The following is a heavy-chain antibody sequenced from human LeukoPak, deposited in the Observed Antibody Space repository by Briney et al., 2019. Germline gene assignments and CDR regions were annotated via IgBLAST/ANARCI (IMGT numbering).Heavy chain of an antibody. V-gene: IGHV4-34*01. CDR2: INHSGST. J-gene: IGHJ4*02. CDR3: ARGPFRSSTGYPFDY. CDR1: GGSFSGYY. Sequence: NPSETLSLTCAVYGGSFSGYYWSWIRQPPGEGLEWIGEINHSGSTNYNPSLKSRVTISVDTSKNQFSLKLSSVTAADTAVYYCARGPFRSSTGYPFDYWGQGTLVTVSS. D-gene: IGHD2-2*01.